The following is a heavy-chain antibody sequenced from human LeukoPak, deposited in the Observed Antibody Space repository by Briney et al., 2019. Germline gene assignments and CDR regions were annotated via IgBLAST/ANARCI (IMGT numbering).Heavy chain of an antibody. CDR1: GYTFTAYY. CDR2: INPNSGDT. D-gene: IGHD3-3*01. J-gene: IGHJ4*02. CDR3: AKDKGPESGYRDYFDY. Sequence: ASVKVSCKASGYTFTAYYLHWVRQGPGQGLEWMGWINPNSGDTNYAQKFRGRVTITRDTAISTTFMELSSLSSDDAAVYYCAKDKGPESGYRDYFDYWGQGTLVTVSS. V-gene: IGHV1-2*02.